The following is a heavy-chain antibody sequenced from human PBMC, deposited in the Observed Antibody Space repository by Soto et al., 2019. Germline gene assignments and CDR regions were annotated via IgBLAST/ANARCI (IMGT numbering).Heavy chain of an antibody. CDR3: ASDAAAGLKF. CDR2: INSDASII. Sequence: EVQLVESGGGLVQPGWSLRLSCAVSGITFRSYWMHWIRQAPGKGLVWVSHINSDASIINYADSVKGRFTISRDNARNTLYLQMNSRRVDDTAIYYCASDAAAGLKFWGQGTMVTVSS. V-gene: IGHV3-74*01. J-gene: IGHJ4*02. D-gene: IGHD6-13*01. CDR1: GITFRSYW.